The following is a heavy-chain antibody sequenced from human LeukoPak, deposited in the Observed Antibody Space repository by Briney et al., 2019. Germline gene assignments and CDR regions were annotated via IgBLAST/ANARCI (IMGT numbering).Heavy chain of an antibody. CDR1: GGSNSSSSYY. Sequence: SETLSLXCTVSGGSNSSSSYYWGWIRQPPGKGLEWIGSIYYSGSTYYNPSLKSRVTISVDTSKNQFSLKLSSVTAADTAVYYCASEPYSNYDYYYYMDVWGKGTTVTVSS. D-gene: IGHD4-11*01. V-gene: IGHV4-39*01. J-gene: IGHJ6*03. CDR3: ASEPYSNYDYYYYMDV. CDR2: IYYSGST.